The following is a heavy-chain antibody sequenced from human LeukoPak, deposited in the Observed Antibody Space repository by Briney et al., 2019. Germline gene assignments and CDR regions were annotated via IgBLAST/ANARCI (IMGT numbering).Heavy chain of an antibody. V-gene: IGHV1-69*13. CDR3: ARGPFEGSTAVLLWFGELLW. J-gene: IGHJ4*02. D-gene: IGHD3-10*01. Sequence: WASVKVSCKASGGTFSSYAISWVRQAPGQGLEWMGGIIPIFGTANYAQKFQGRVTITADESTSTAYMELSSLRSEDTAVYYCARGPFEGSTAVLLWFGELLWWGQGTLVTVSS. CDR1: GGTFSSYA. CDR2: IIPIFGTA.